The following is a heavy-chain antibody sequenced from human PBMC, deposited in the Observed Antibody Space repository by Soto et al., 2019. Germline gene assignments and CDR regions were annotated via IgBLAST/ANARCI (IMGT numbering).Heavy chain of an antibody. V-gene: IGHV3-48*02. J-gene: IGHJ6*02. CDR1: GFTFSSYS. CDR2: ISSSSSTI. CDR3: ARDPGGEAVAGYYYGMDV. Sequence: EVQLVESGGGLVQPGGSLRLSCAASGFTFSSYSMNWVRQAPGKGLEWVSYISSSSSTIYYADSVKGRFTISRDNAKNSLYLQMNSLRDEDTAVYYCARDPGGEAVAGYYYGMDVWGQGTTVTVSS. D-gene: IGHD6-19*01.